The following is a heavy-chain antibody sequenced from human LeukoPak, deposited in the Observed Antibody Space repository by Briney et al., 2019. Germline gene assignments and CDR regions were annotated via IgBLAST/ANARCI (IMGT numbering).Heavy chain of an antibody. D-gene: IGHD3-9*01. V-gene: IGHV4-59*01. Sequence: SETLSLTCTVSGGSISSYYWSWIRQPPGKGLEWIGYIYYSGSTNYNPSLKSRVTISVDTSKNQFSLKLSSVTAADTAVYYCARGGSYYDILTGPSRGVPWGQGTLVAVSS. CDR1: GGSISSYY. CDR3: ARGGSYYDILTGPSRGVP. CDR2: IYYSGST. J-gene: IGHJ5*02.